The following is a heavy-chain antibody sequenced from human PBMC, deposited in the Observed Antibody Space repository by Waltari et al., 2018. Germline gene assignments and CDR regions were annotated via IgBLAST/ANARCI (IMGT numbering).Heavy chain of an antibody. D-gene: IGHD6-19*01. CDR3: ARGARPVAGTSFDY. CDR1: GFTVSRNY. J-gene: IGHJ4*02. V-gene: IGHV3-53*02. Sequence: EVQLVETGGGLIQPGGSLRLSCSASGFTVSRNYMSWVRQAPGKGLEWVSVIYSGGSTYYADSVKGRFTISRDNSKNTLYLQMNSLRAEDTAVYYCARGARPVAGTSFDYWGQGTLVTVSS. CDR2: IYSGGST.